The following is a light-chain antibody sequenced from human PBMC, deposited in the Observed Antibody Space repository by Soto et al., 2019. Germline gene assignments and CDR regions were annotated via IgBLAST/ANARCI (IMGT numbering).Light chain of an antibody. J-gene: IGLJ1*01. Sequence: QSALTQPASVSGSPGQSIIISCTGTSSDVGGYNYVSWYQQHPGKAPKLMIYEVSNRPSGVSNRFSGSKSDNTASLTISGLQAEYEADYYCSSYTSSITYVFGTGTKLTVL. V-gene: IGLV2-14*01. CDR3: SSYTSSITYV. CDR1: SSDVGGYNY. CDR2: EVS.